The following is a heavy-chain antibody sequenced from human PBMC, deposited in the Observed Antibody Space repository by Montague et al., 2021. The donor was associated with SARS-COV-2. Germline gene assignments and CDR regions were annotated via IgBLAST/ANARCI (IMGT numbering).Heavy chain of an antibody. CDR1: GGSLSGYY. Sequence: SETLSLTCTVYGGSLSGYYWSWIRQPPGGGLEWIAEISHSGSTSYNPSPQSRVPRALDTTKNKYSLKLSSATAADTAVYYCAPVPYRLLFVPRYYGMDVWGQGTTVTVSS. J-gene: IGHJ6*02. CDR2: ISHSGST. CDR3: APVPYRLLFVPRYYGMDV. V-gene: IGHV4-34*01. D-gene: IGHD2-2*01.